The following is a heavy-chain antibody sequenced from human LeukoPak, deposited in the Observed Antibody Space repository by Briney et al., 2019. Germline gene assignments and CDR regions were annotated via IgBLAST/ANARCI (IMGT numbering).Heavy chain of an antibody. J-gene: IGHJ4*02. CDR2: ILASGSPT. CDR1: GFNFNSYT. CDR3: AKGSYYDSSGSFYFDY. V-gene: IGHV3-23*05. D-gene: IGHD3-22*01. Sequence: GGSLRLSCAASGFNFNSYTMNWVRQAPGKGLQWVANILASGSPTYYADSVKGRFTISRDNSKNTLYVQVNSLGTEDTAAYYCAKGSYYDSSGSFYFDYWGQGTLVTVSS.